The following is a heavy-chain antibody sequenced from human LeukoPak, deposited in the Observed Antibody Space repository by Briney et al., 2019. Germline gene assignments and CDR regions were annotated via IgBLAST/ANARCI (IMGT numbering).Heavy chain of an antibody. J-gene: IGHJ4*02. V-gene: IGHV4-30-2*01. CDR2: IYHSGST. CDR1: GGSISSGGYY. CDR3: ARGGWYCSSTSCYGLDY. D-gene: IGHD2-2*01. Sequence: SETLSLTCTVSGGSISSGGYYWSWIRQPPGKGLEWIGYIYHSGSTYYNPSLKSRVTISVDRSKNQFSLKLSSVTAADMAVYYCARGGWYCSSTSCYGLDYWGQGTLVTVSS.